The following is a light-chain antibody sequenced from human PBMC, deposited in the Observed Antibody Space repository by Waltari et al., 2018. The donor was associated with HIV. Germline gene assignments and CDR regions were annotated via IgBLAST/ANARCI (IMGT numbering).Light chain of an antibody. CDR2: RNN. Sequence: QAGLTQPPSVSTDLNPAATLTRKGNTDNIGHLGAARLQQHQGLPPKPLFYRNNDRPPGISDRFSASRSGDTASLTIGGLQPEDDADYYCLAWDTSLSGWVFGGGTHLSV. V-gene: IGLV10-54*04. CDR3: LAWDTSLSGWV. J-gene: IGLJ3*02. CDR1: TDNIGHLG.